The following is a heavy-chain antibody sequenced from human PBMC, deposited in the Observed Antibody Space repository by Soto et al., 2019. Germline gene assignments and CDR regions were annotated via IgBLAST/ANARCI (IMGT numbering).Heavy chain of an antibody. J-gene: IGHJ3*02. V-gene: IGHV3-23*01. Sequence: VESLRVSCAASGFTFSSYAMSWVRQAPGEGLEWVSAISGSGGSTYYADSVKGRFTISRDNSKNTLYLQMNSLRAEDTAVYYCAKVGFAGAFDIWGQGTMVTVSS. CDR1: GFTFSSYA. D-gene: IGHD2-15*01. CDR3: AKVGFAGAFDI. CDR2: ISGSGGST.